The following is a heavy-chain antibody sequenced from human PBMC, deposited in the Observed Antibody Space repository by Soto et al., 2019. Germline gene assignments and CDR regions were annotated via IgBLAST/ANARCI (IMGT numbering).Heavy chain of an antibody. Sequence: ASLKVSCKASGYTFTSYCISWVRQAPVQGLEWMGWISAYNGNTNYAQKLQGRVTMTTDTSASTAYMELRSLRSDDTAVYYCARDRTSVPAARDWFDPWGQGTLVTVSS. CDR2: ISAYNGNT. V-gene: IGHV1-18*04. CDR3: ARDRTSVPAARDWFDP. D-gene: IGHD2-2*01. CDR1: GYTFTSYC. J-gene: IGHJ5*02.